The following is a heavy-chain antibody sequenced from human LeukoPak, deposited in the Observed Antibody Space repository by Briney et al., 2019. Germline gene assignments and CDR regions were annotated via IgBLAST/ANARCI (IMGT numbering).Heavy chain of an antibody. Sequence: SETLSLTCAVYGGSFSGYYWSWIRQPPGKGLEWIGEINHSGSTNYNPSLKSRVTISVDTSKNQFSLKLSSVTAADTAVHYCARRHDSNGYYRHLLDYWGQGTLVTVSS. J-gene: IGHJ4*02. CDR2: INHSGST. V-gene: IGHV4-34*01. CDR1: GGSFSGYY. D-gene: IGHD3-22*01. CDR3: ARRHDSNGYYRHLLDY.